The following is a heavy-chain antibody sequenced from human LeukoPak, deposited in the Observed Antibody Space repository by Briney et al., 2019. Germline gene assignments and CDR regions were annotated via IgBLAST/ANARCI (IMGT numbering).Heavy chain of an antibody. CDR2: ISGSGGST. CDR3: AKGPPHYDFWSGYYYGIFFDY. D-gene: IGHD3-3*01. Sequence: PGGSLRLSCAASGFTFSSYAMSWVRQAPGKGLEWVSAISGSGGSTYYADSVKGRFTISRDNSKNTLYLQMNSLRAEDTAVYYCAKGPPHYDFWSGYYYGIFFDYWGQGTLVTVSS. CDR1: GFTFSSYA. V-gene: IGHV3-23*01. J-gene: IGHJ4*02.